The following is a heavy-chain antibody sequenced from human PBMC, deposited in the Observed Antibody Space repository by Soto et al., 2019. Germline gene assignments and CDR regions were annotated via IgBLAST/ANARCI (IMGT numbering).Heavy chain of an antibody. D-gene: IGHD3-10*01. CDR2: INHSGST. Sequence: SETLSLTCAVYGGSFSGYYWSWIRQPPGKGLEWIGEINHSGSTNYNPSLKSRVTISVDTSKNQFSLKLSSVTAADTAVYYCASLAGRWGQGTLVTVSS. CDR3: ASLAGR. J-gene: IGHJ4*02. V-gene: IGHV4-34*01. CDR1: GGSFSGYY.